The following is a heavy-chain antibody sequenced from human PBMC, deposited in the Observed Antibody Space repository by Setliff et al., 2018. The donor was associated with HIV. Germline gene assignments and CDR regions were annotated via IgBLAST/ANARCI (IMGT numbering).Heavy chain of an antibody. CDR1: GYIFNSYY. D-gene: IGHD6-13*01. V-gene: IGHV1-46*02. Sequence: ASVKVSCKASGYIFNSYYMHWVRQAPGQGLEWLGVINPSGGSTDYAQTFKDRGTMTKDTSTATVNMELRSLTSDDTAVYYCARGGIAAADKRDINFWGQGTMVTVSS. J-gene: IGHJ3*01. CDR2: INPSGGST. CDR3: ARGGIAAADKRDINF.